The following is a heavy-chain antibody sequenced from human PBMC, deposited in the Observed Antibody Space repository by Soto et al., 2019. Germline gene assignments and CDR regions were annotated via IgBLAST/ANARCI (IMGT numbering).Heavy chain of an antibody. D-gene: IGHD2-2*01. J-gene: IGHJ6*02. Sequence: QVQLVQSGAEEKKPGASVKVSCKASGYTFIRYAMNWVRQAPGQRLEWMGWINAGNGNTKYSQKFQGRVTITTDTSARTAYMELSSLRSEDTAVYYCASHSLLAPDPCGMDVWGQGTTVTVSS. V-gene: IGHV1-3*05. CDR2: INAGNGNT. CDR1: GYTFIRYA. CDR3: ASHSLLAPDPCGMDV.